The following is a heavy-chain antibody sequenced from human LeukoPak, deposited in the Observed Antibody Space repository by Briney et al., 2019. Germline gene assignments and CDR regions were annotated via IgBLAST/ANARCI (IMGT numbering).Heavy chain of an antibody. Sequence: GGSLRLSCAASGFTFSTYEMNWVRQAPGKGLEWVSYTSSSGTPIYYTDSVKGRFTISRDNAKSSLYLQMNSLRAEDTAVYYCARGGWNFFLNFWGQGTLATVSS. CDR1: GFTFSTYE. J-gene: IGHJ4*02. V-gene: IGHV3-48*03. CDR3: ARGGWNFFLNF. D-gene: IGHD1-7*01. CDR2: TSSSGTPI.